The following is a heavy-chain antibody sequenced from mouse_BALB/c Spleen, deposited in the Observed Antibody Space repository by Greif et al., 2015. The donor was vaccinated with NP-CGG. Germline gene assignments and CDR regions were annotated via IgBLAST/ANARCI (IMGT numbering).Heavy chain of an antibody. J-gene: IGHJ4*01. CDR1: GFTFSSYG. CDR2: ISSGGSYT. CDR3: ARHEKTTYYRYDENAMDY. V-gene: IGHV5-6*02. Sequence: EVKVEESGGDLVKPGGSLKLSCAASGFTFSSYGMSWVRQTPDKRLEWVATISSGGSYTYYPDSVKGRFTISRDNAKNTLYLQMSSLKSEDTAMYYCARHEKTTYYRYDENAMDYWGQGTSVTVSS. D-gene: IGHD2-14*01.